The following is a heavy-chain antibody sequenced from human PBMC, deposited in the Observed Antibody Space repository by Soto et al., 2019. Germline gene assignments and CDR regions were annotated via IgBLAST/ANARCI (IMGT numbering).Heavy chain of an antibody. CDR3: AKRDRFGSGSYFNRGDAFNI. CDR1: GFTFSSYA. J-gene: IGHJ3*02. V-gene: IGHV3-23*01. Sequence: LRLSCAASGFTFSSYAMSWVRQAPGKGLEWVSAISGSGGSTYYADSVKGRFTISRDNSKNTLYLQMNSLRAEDTAVYYCAKRDRFGSGSYFNRGDAFNIWGQGTMVTVSS. CDR2: ISGSGGST. D-gene: IGHD3-10*01.